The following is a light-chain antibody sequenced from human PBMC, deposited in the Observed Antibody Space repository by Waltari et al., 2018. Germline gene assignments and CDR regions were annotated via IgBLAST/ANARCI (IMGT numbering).Light chain of an antibody. CDR2: GAS. CDR3: QQYYDWPPYT. V-gene: IGKV3-15*01. CDR1: HSIASN. Sequence: EIVMTQSPATLSVSLGERAPLSCRASHSIASNLAWYQQKPDQAPRLLSSGASSRATGIPARFSGSGSGTDFTLTISTMQSEDFAVYYCQQYYDWPPYTFGQGTKLEIK. J-gene: IGKJ2*01.